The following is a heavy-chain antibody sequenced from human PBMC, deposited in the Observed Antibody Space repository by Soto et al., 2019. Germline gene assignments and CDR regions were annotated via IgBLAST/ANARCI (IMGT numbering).Heavy chain of an antibody. CDR3: ARTKNILTGFYYYYYYGMDV. D-gene: IGHD3-9*01. J-gene: IGHJ6*02. V-gene: IGHV4-39*07. CDR2: IYYSGST. Sequence: SETLSLTCTVSGGSISSSSYYWGWIRQPPGKGLVWIGSIYYSGSTYYNPSLKSRVTISVDTSKNQFSLKLSSVTAADTAVYYCARTKNILTGFYYYYYYGMDVWGQGTTVTVSS. CDR1: GGSISSSSYY.